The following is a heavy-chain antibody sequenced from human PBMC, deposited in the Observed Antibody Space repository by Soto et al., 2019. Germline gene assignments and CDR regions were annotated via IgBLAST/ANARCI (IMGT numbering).Heavy chain of an antibody. CDR3: ARDLFSDRDLGGFDP. CDR2: IHSGGST. J-gene: IGHJ5*02. Sequence: EVQLVESGGGLIQPGGSLRLSCAASGFTVSSNYMSWVRQAPGKGLEWVSVIHSGGSTYYADSVKGRFTISSDNLKNTLYLQMNNLRADDTAVYYCARDLFSDRDLGGFDPWGQGTLVTVSS. CDR1: GFTVSSNY. V-gene: IGHV3-53*01. D-gene: IGHD3-22*01.